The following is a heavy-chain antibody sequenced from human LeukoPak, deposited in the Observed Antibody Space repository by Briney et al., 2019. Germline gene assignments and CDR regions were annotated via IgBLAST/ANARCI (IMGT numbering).Heavy chain of an antibody. Sequence: PSETLSLTCTVSGGSISSYYWSWIRQPPGKGLEWIGYIYYSGSTNYNPSLKSRVTISVDTSKNQFSLKLSSVTAADTAVYYCARGRRVGATADFDYWGQGTLVTVSS. J-gene: IGHJ4*02. CDR2: IYYSGST. D-gene: IGHD1-26*01. CDR1: GGSISSYY. CDR3: ARGRRVGATADFDY. V-gene: IGHV4-59*12.